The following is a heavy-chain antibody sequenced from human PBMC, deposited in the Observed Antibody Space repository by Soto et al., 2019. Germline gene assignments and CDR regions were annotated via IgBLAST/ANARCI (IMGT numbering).Heavy chain of an antibody. V-gene: IGHV3-23*01. CDR3: AKDPVLGYCSGGSCYSGSPDY. Sequence: GGSLRLSCAASGFTFSSYAMSWVRQAPGKGLEWVSAISGSGGSTYYADSVKGRFTISRDNSKNTLYLQMNSLRAEDTAVYYCAKDPVLGYCSGGSCYSGSPDYWGQGTLVTVSS. D-gene: IGHD2-15*01. CDR1: GFTFSSYA. J-gene: IGHJ4*02. CDR2: ISGSGGST.